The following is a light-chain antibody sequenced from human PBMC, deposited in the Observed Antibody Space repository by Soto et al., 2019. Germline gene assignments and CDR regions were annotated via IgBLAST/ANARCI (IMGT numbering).Light chain of an antibody. CDR2: AAS. CDR3: QQVTGYPPN. V-gene: IGKV1-9*01. CDR1: QGISSY. J-gene: IGKJ5*01. Sequence: DIQLTQSPSFLSASVGDRVTITCRASQGISSYLAWYQQKPGKAPKLLIYAASTLQSGVPSRFSGSGSGTEFTLTISSLQPEDFATYYCQQVTGYPPNFGQGTRLEIK.